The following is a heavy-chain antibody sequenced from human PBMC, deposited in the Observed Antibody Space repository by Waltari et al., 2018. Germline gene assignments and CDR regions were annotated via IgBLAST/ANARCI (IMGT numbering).Heavy chain of an antibody. V-gene: IGHV3-53*01. D-gene: IGHD6-19*01. CDR2: IYSGGST. CDR3: AREGIAVAGTGRIRGY. Sequence: EVQLVESGGGLIQPGGSLRLSCAASGFTVSSNYMSWVRQAPGKGLEWVSVIYSGGSTYYAYSVKGRFTIARDNSKNTLYLQMNGLRAEDTAVYYCAREGIAVAGTGRIRGYWGQGTLVTVSS. CDR1: GFTVSSNY. J-gene: IGHJ4*02.